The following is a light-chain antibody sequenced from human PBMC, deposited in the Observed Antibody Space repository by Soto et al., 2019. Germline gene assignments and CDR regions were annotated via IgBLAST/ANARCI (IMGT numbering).Light chain of an antibody. V-gene: IGKV4-1*01. CDR1: QSVLYSSNRQNY. CDR3: HQYYATPT. Sequence: DIVMTQSPDSLAVSLGERATISCKSSQSVLYSSNRQNYLAWYQQKPGQPPKLLIYWASTRESGVPHRFSGSGSGKDFTLTISSLQAEDEAVYYCHQYYATPTFGQGTRLEIK. CDR2: WAS. J-gene: IGKJ5*01.